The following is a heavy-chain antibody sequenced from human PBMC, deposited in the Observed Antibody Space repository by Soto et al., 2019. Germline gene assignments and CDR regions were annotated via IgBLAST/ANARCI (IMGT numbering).Heavy chain of an antibody. Sequence: SETLSLTCTVSNDSISSYYWNWIRQPPGKGLEWIGYVYYTGSTNYNPSLKSRVTISVDTSKNQFSLKLSSVTAADTAVYYCVRLYGYGYSTFDYWGQGTLVTVSS. J-gene: IGHJ4*02. D-gene: IGHD5-18*01. CDR1: NDSISSYY. V-gene: IGHV4-59*08. CDR2: VYYTGST. CDR3: VRLYGYGYSTFDY.